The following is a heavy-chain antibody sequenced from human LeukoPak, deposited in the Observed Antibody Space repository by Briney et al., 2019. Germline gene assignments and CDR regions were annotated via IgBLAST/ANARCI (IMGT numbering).Heavy chain of an antibody. CDR2: MNQDGSEK. J-gene: IGHJ6*02. D-gene: IGHD3-16*01. CDR1: GFTFSDYW. CDR3: ARDGAMIRYGGQDV. V-gene: IGHV3-7*01. Sequence: PGGSLRLSCAASGFTFSDYWMSWVRQAPGKGLEWVANMNQDGSEKCYVDSLRGRFTISRDNARNLLFLDMNNLRVEDTAVYYCARDGAMIRYGGQDVWGQGTTVTV.